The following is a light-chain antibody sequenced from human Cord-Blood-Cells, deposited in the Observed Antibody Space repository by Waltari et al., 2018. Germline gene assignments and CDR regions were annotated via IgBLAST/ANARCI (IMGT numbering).Light chain of an antibody. J-gene: IGKJ3*01. CDR1: QSVSSY. CDR2: DAS. Sequence: EIVLTQSPATLSLSPGERATLSCRASQSVSSYLAWYQQKPGQAPRRLIYDASNRATGIPARFSGSGSGTDFTLTISSLEPEGFAVYYCQQRSNWPRTFGPGTKVDIK. V-gene: IGKV3-11*01. CDR3: QQRSNWPRT.